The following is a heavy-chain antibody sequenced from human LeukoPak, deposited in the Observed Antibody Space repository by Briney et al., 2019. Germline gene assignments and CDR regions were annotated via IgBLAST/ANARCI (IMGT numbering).Heavy chain of an antibody. D-gene: IGHD3-3*01. V-gene: IGHV1-2*02. CDR3: ARGTPYDFWSGYYTGPDAFDI. CDR2: INPNSGGT. Sequence: ASVKVSCKASGGTFSSYAISWVRQAPGQGLEWMGWINPNSGGTNYAQKFQGRVTMTRDTSISTAYMELSRLRSDDTAVYYCARGTPYDFWSGYYTGPDAFDIWGQGTMVTVSS. CDR1: GGTFSSYA. J-gene: IGHJ3*02.